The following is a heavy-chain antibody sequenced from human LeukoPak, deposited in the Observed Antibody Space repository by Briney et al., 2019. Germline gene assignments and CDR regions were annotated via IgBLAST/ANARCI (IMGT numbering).Heavy chain of an antibody. J-gene: IGHJ5*02. V-gene: IGHV4-4*09. Sequence: SETLSLTCTVSGGSISSYYWSWIRQPPGKGLEWIGYIYTSGSTNYNPSLKSRVTISVDTSKNQFSLKLSSVTAADTAVYYCARHEETLGYCSSTSCYTKYNWFDPWGQGTLVTVSS. D-gene: IGHD2-2*01. CDR3: ARHEETLGYCSSTSCYTKYNWFDP. CDR2: IYTSGST. CDR1: GGSISSYY.